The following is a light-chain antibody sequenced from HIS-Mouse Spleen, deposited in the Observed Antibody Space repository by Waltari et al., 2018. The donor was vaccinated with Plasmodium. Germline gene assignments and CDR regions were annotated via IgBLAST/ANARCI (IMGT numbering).Light chain of an antibody. V-gene: IGLV3-10*01. CDR2: EDS. CDR1: ALHKKY. Sequence: SYELTQPHSVSVSQGKTARITCSGDALHKKYAYWYQQKSGQAPVLVTYEDSKRPSGIPERFSGSSSGTMATLTISGAQVEDEADYYCYSTDSSGNHRVFGGGTKLTVL. CDR3: YSTDSSGNHRV. J-gene: IGLJ3*02.